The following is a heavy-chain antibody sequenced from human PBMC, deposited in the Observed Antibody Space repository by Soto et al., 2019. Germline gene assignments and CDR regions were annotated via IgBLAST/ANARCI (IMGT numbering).Heavy chain of an antibody. J-gene: IGHJ3*02. CDR2: IVVGSGNT. V-gene: IGHV1-58*01. D-gene: IGHD2-21*01. CDR3: AACGPYKGYAFDI. CDR1: GFTFTSSA. Sequence: ASVKVSCKASGFTFTSSAVQWVRQARGQRLEWIGRIVVGSGNTNYAQKFQERVTITRDMSTSTAYMELSSLRSEDTAVYYCAACGPYKGYAFDIWGQGTMVTVSS.